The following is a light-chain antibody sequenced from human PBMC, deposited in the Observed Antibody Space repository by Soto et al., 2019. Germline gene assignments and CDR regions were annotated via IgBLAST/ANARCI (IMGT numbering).Light chain of an antibody. V-gene: IGLV2-18*02. CDR1: SRDVGLYKR. CDR3: RSYTSSNTLV. Sequence: QSVLTQPPSVSGSPGQSVTISCTGTSRDVGLYKRVSWYQQPPGTAPKLMIYEVSNRPSGVPDRFSGSKSGNTASLTISGLQAEDEADYYCRSYTSSNTLVFGGGTKVTVL. J-gene: IGLJ2*01. CDR2: EVS.